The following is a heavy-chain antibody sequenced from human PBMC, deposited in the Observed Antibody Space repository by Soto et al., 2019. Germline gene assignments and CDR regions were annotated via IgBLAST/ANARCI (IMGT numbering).Heavy chain of an antibody. CDR2: IYWDDDK. CDR1: GFSLSTSGVN. V-gene: IGHV2-5*02. CDR3: AHSPNSGWSPFEY. Sequence: QITLKESGPTLVKPTQTLTLTCTFSGFSLSTSGVNVGWIRQPPGKALEWLALIYWDDDKRYSPSLKSRLTHTQEPSKNPVGPTNTHIDPVDTATYYCAHSPNSGWSPFEYWGQGTLVTVSS. J-gene: IGHJ4*02. D-gene: IGHD6-19*01.